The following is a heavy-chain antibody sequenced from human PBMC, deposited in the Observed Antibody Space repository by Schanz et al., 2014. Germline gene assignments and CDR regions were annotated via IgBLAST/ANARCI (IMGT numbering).Heavy chain of an antibody. Sequence: QVQLVESGGGLVKPGGSLRLSCAASGFTFSDYYMSWIRQAPGKGLEWVSYISHNSHYTNYADSVKGRFTISRDTAENSVYLQMNSLRAEDTAVYYCARDGYRNGRPFDHWGQGTTVTVSS. CDR2: ISHNSHYT. CDR1: GFTFSDYY. V-gene: IGHV3-11*06. J-gene: IGHJ4*02. D-gene: IGHD5-18*01. CDR3: ARDGYRNGRPFDH.